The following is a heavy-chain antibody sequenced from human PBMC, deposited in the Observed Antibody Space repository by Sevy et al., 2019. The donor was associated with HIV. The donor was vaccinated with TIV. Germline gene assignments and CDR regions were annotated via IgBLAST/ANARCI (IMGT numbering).Heavy chain of an antibody. CDR3: TTDLGFYSSK. D-gene: IGHD4-4*01. J-gene: IGHJ4*02. CDR1: GITFSSAW. CDR2: IKSETDGGAA. Sequence: GGSLRLSCAASGITFSSAWMSWVRLVPGKGLEWLGRIKSETDGGAADYVAAVKGRFSISRDDSKETLYLQLNSLKTEDNAVYYCTTDLGFYSSKWGQGTLVTVSS. V-gene: IGHV3-15*01.